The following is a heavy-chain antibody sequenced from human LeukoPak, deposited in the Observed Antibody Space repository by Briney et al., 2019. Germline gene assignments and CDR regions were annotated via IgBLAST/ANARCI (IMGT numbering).Heavy chain of an antibody. CDR3: AKVRGVMVRGVITPFDY. CDR2: ISGSGGST. V-gene: IGHV3-23*01. Sequence: GGSLRLSCAASGFTFSSYAMSWVRRAPGKGLEWVSAISGSGGSTYYADSVKGRFTISRDNSKNTLCLQMNSLRAEDTAVYYCAKVRGVMVRGVITPFDYWGQGTLVTVSS. D-gene: IGHD3-10*01. CDR1: GFTFSSYA. J-gene: IGHJ4*02.